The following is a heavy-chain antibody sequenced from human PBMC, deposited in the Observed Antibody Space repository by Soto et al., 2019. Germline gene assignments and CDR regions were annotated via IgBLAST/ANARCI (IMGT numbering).Heavy chain of an antibody. V-gene: IGHV3-23*01. CDR3: ERERGAVHPTNCFDS. Sequence: EEQLLESGGGLVQPGGSLRLSCAGSGFTFSDYAMSWVRQAPGKGLEWVSAISPSGRNTYYADSVKGRFTISRDNSKNTLYLKRTRLTVDDTAVYYCERERGAVHPTNCFDSWGQGNLGIVSS. D-gene: IGHD1-26*01. J-gene: IGHJ5*01. CDR1: GFTFSDYA. CDR2: ISPSGRNT.